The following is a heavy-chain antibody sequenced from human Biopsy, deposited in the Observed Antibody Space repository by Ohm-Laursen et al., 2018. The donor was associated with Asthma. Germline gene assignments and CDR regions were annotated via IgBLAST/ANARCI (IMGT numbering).Heavy chain of an antibody. CDR3: ARKAGSCISRTCYSLDF. D-gene: IGHD2-2*01. J-gene: IGHJ4*02. CDR2: INPVFGTT. Sequence: SVKVSCKPLGGTFNTYFIGWVRQAPGQGLEWMGGINPVFGTTAYPQKFQDRVTITADDSTSTVYMELSSLRSEDTAVYYCARKAGSCISRTCYSLDFWGQGTLVTVSS. V-gene: IGHV1-69*13. CDR1: GGTFNTYF.